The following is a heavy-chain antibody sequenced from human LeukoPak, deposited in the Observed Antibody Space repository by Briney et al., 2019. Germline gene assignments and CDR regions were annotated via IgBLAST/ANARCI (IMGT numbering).Heavy chain of an antibody. Sequence: ASETLSLTCTVSGGSISSGGYYWSWIRQHPGKGLEWIGYIYYSGSTYYNPSLKSRVTISVDTSENQFSLKLSSVTAADTAVYYCARVVQEYFDYWGQGTLVTVSS. V-gene: IGHV4-31*03. CDR3: ARVVQEYFDY. CDR2: IYYSGST. CDR1: GGSISSGGYY. J-gene: IGHJ4*02.